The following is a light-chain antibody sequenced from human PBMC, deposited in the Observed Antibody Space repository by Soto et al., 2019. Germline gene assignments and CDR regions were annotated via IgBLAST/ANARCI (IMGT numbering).Light chain of an antibody. CDR3: TSFTSSNTWV. J-gene: IGLJ3*02. CDR1: SSDVGGYDY. CDR2: EVS. Sequence: QSALTQPASVSGSPGQSITFSCTGTSSDVGGYDYVSWYQQQPGKAPKVMIYEVSNRPSGVSNRFSGSESGNTPSLTISGLQAEVEADYYCTSFTSSNTWVFGGGTQLTVL. V-gene: IGLV2-14*01.